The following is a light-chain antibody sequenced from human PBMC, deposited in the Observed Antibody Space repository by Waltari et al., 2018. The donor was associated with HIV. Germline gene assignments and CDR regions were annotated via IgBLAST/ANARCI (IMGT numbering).Light chain of an antibody. CDR2: GAS. Sequence: EIVMTQSPATLSVSPGERATLSCRASQSFSSDLAWYQHKPGQAPRPLIYGASTRAAGIPARFSGSGSGTEFTLTISSLQSEDFAVYYCQQYNNWPLSFGQGTKLEIK. V-gene: IGKV3-15*01. CDR1: QSFSSD. CDR3: QQYNNWPLS. J-gene: IGKJ2*01.